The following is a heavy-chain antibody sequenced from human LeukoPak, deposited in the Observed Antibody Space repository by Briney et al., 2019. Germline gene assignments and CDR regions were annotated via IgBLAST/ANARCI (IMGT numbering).Heavy chain of an antibody. Sequence: GGSLRLSCAASGFTLSSYWMHWVRQAPGKGLVWVSRINSDGSDTIYGDSVKGRFTISRDNSKNTLYLQMNSLRAEDTAVYYCAREVGGGASGQWGQGTLVTVSS. J-gene: IGHJ4*02. CDR2: INSDGSDT. CDR3: AREVGGGASGQ. D-gene: IGHD3-16*01. CDR1: GFTLSSYW. V-gene: IGHV3-74*01.